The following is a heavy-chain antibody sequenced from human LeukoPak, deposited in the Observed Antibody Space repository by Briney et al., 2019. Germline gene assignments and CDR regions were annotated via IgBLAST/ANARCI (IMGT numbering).Heavy chain of an antibody. Sequence: GASVKVSCKASGYTFTSYGISWVRQAPGQGLEWMGWISAYNGNTNYAQKLQGRVTMTTDTSTSTAYMELRSLRSDDTAVYYCARDWDVTSNTGHCTNGVCYTDYYYYGMDVWGQGTTVTVSS. V-gene: IGHV1-18*01. CDR1: GYTFTSYG. J-gene: IGHJ6*02. CDR2: ISAYNGNT. CDR3: ARDWDVTSNTGHCTNGVCYTDYYYYGMDV. D-gene: IGHD2-8*01.